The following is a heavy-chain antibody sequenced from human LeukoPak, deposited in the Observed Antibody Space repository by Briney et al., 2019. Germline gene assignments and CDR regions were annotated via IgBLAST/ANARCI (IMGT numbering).Heavy chain of an antibody. CDR3: ARDPLKRAFDI. CDR2: ISESGGYT. J-gene: IGHJ3*02. V-gene: IGHV3-11*06. CDR1: GFTFSDHY. Sequence: GGSLRLSCAASGFTFSDHYMNWIRQAPGKGVEGVSYISESGGYTVYADSVKGRFTISRDNAKNSLYLQMNSLRAEDTAVYYCARDPLKRAFDIWGQGTMVTVSS.